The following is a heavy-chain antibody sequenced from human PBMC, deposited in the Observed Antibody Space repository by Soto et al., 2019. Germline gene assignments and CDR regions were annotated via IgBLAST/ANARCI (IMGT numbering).Heavy chain of an antibody. CDR2: TNPNGGSI. Sequence: QVNLVQSGAEVKKPGASVKVSSKASGYIFFNYYIHWVRQAAGHGLEWIGITNPNGGSINYSEKFRGRVTMARETFTSTVYMDLSTVRSDDTAVYYCARDLAAADYWGQGTLVTVSS. CDR3: ARDLAAADY. D-gene: IGHD6-13*01. J-gene: IGHJ4*02. CDR1: GYIFFNYY. V-gene: IGHV1-46*01.